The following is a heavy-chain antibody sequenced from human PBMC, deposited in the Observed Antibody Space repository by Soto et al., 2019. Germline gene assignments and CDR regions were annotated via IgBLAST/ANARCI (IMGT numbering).Heavy chain of an antibody. J-gene: IGHJ4*02. D-gene: IGHD6-19*01. Sequence: QITLKESGPTLVKPTQTLTLTCTFSGFSLSASAVGVCWIRQPPGKALEWLALIYWNDDKRYSPSLRSRLTITKDTSKNQVVLTMTNMDPVDTATYFCAHRRSGWGFDYWGQGTLVTVSS. CDR3: AHRRSGWGFDY. CDR2: IYWNDDK. CDR1: GFSLSASAVG. V-gene: IGHV2-5*01.